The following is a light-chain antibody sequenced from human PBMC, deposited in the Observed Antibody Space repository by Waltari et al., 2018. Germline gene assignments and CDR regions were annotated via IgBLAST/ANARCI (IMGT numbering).Light chain of an antibody. CDR1: QIVTSN. V-gene: IGKV3-15*01. Sequence: EIVMTQSPATLSVSAGERATLSCRASQIVTSNLAWYQQKLGQAPRLLIYDASTRATGVPARFSGSGSGTEFTLTISSPQSEDFALYYCQQYNNWPWTFGQGTKVEIK. CDR2: DAS. J-gene: IGKJ1*01. CDR3: QQYNNWPWT.